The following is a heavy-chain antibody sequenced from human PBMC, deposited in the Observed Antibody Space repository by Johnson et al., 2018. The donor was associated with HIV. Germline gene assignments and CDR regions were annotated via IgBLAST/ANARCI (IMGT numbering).Heavy chain of an antibody. J-gene: IGHJ3*02. CDR1: GFTFSSYD. D-gene: IGHD1-26*01. V-gene: IGHV3-13*01. Sequence: VQLMESGGGLVQPGGSLRLSCAASGFTFSSYDMHWVRQATGKGLEWVSAIGTAGDTYYPGSVKGRFTISRENAKNSLYLQMNSLRAGDTAVYYCARADRWDQGAFDIWGQGTMVTVSS. CDR3: ARADRWDQGAFDI. CDR2: IGTAGDT.